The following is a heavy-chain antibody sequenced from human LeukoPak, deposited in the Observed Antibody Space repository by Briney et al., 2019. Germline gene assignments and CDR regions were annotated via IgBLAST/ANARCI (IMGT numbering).Heavy chain of an antibody. D-gene: IGHD6-13*01. CDR3: ARPIYTSSWYAFDI. CDR1: GAPNSSSY. CDR2: GYYSGST. Sequence: SETLSLTCTVSGAPNSSSYWSWIRQSPGKGLEWIGYGYYSGSTYYNPSLRSRVTISVDMSKNQFSLRLNSVTAADTAVYYCARPIYTSSWYAFDIWGQGTTVTVSS. V-gene: IGHV4-59*08. J-gene: IGHJ3*02.